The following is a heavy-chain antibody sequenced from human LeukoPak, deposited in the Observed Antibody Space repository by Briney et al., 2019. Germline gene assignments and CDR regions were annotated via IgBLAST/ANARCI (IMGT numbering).Heavy chain of an antibody. CDR3: ARGTSFLGYCSSTSCYPTNWFDP. CDR1: GFTFSSYS. CDR2: ISSSSSTI. Sequence: GGSLRLSCAASGFTFSSYSMNWVRQAPGKGLEWVSYISSSSSTIYYADSVKGRFTISRDNAKNSLYLQMNSLRAEDTAVYYCARGTSFLGYCSSTSCYPTNWFDPWGQGTLVTVSS. V-gene: IGHV3-48*04. D-gene: IGHD2-2*01. J-gene: IGHJ5*02.